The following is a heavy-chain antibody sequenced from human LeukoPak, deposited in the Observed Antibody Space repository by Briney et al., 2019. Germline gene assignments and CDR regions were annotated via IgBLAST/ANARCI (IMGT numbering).Heavy chain of an antibody. CDR3: AKGIRDFSWLPSFDW. Sequence: GRSLRLSCAASGFTFSTYGMHWVRQAPGKGLAWVAVTSFDGSNQYYADSVKGRFTISRDNFKSTLFLQMNSLTAEDTAVYYCAKGIRDFSWLPSFDWWGQGIQVTVSS. V-gene: IGHV3-30*18. CDR2: TSFDGSNQ. CDR1: GFTFSTYG. J-gene: IGHJ4*02. D-gene: IGHD3-9*01.